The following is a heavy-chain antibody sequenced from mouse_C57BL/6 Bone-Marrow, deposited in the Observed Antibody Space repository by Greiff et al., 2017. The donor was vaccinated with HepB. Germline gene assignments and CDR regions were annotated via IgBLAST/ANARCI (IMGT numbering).Heavy chain of an antibody. D-gene: IGHD4-1*01. CDR1: GYTFTDYY. Sequence: EVKLQQSGPELVKPGASVKISCKASGYTFTDYYMNWVKQSHGKSLEWIGDINPNNGGTSYNQKFKGKATLTVDKSSSTAYMELRSLTSEDSAVYYCARKKTGLWYFDVWGTGTTVTVSS. CDR3: ARKKTGLWYFDV. V-gene: IGHV1-26*01. CDR2: INPNNGGT. J-gene: IGHJ1*03.